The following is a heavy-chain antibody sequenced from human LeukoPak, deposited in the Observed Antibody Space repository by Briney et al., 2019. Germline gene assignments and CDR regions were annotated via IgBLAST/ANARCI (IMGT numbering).Heavy chain of an antibody. CDR1: SGSFSGYY. CDR2: INDSGSV. D-gene: IGHD2-15*01. Sequence: SETLSLTCAVYSGSFSGYYWSWIGQPPGKGLEWIGEINDSGSVNCNPSLKNRVTLSVDTSKNQFSLRLSSVAAADTAVYYCARRLVDSGASQVSDDWGQGTLVTVSS. V-gene: IGHV4-34*01. CDR3: ARRLVDSGASQVSDD. J-gene: IGHJ4*02.